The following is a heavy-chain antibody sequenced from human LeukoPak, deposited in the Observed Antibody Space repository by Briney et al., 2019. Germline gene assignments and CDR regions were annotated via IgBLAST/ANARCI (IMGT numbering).Heavy chain of an antibody. V-gene: IGHV1-69*05. CDR2: IIPIFGTA. CDR3: ARGSGIAVAGTEDYYMDV. Sequence: SVKVSCKASGGTFSSYAISWVRQAPGQGPEWMGGIIPIFGTANYAQKFQGRVTITTDGSTSTAYMELSSLRSEDTAVYYCARGSGIAVAGTEDYYMDVWGKGTTVTVSS. CDR1: GGTFSSYA. D-gene: IGHD6-19*01. J-gene: IGHJ6*03.